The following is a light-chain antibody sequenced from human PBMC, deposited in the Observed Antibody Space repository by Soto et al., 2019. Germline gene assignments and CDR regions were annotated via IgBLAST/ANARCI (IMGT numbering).Light chain of an antibody. CDR2: QDS. V-gene: IGLV3-1*01. CDR1: KLGDKY. CDR3: QAWDNSAVV. Sequence: SYELTQPSSVSVSPGQTASITCSGDKLGDKYVCWYQQRPGQSPVLVIYQDSKRPSGIPERFSGSNSGNTATLTISGTQAMDGGDYYCQAWDNSAVVFGGGTKVTVL. J-gene: IGLJ2*01.